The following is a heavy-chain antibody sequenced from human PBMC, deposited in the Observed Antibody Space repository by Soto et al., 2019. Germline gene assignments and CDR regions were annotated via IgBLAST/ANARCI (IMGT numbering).Heavy chain of an antibody. J-gene: IGHJ4*02. CDR1: GFTFGIHA. CDR2: ISGSGGST. CDR3: ARGRVGTAYFDY. Sequence: GGSLRLSCAASGFTFGIHAMSWVRQAPGKGLEWVSFISGSGGSTYYADSVKGRFTISRDNSKNSLYLQMNSLRDDDTAVYYCARGRVGTAYFDYWGQGALVTVSS. V-gene: IGHV3-23*01. D-gene: IGHD2-21*02.